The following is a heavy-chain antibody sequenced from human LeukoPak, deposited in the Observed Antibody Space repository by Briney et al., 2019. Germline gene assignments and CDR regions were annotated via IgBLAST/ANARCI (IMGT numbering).Heavy chain of an antibody. Sequence: GASVKVSCKASGGTFSSYAISWVRQAPGQGLEWMGGIIPIFGTANYAQKFQGRVTITADESTSTAYMELSSLRSEDTAVYYCASHGDDSNWFDPWGQGTLVTVSS. D-gene: IGHD5-24*01. V-gene: IGHV1-69*13. J-gene: IGHJ5*02. CDR3: ASHGDDSNWFDP. CDR2: IIPIFGTA. CDR1: GGTFSSYA.